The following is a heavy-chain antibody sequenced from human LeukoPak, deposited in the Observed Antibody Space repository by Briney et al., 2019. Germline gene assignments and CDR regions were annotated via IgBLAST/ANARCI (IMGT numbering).Heavy chain of an antibody. D-gene: IGHD3-22*01. CDR1: GGSFSGYY. J-gene: IGHJ4*02. CDR2: INHSGST. V-gene: IGHV4-34*01. Sequence: SETLCLTCAVYGGSFSGYYWSWIRQPPGKGLEWIGEINHSGSTNYNPSLKGRVTISVDTSKNQFSLKLSSVTAADTAVYYCARGGYYYDSSGYFFNKNFDYWGQGTLVTVSS. CDR3: ARGGYYYDSSGYFFNKNFDY.